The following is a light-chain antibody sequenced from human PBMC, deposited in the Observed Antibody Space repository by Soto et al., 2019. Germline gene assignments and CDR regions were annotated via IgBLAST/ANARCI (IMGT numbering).Light chain of an antibody. CDR1: QSVTSN. J-gene: IGKJ1*01. CDR2: GAS. Sequence: EIVMTQSRTTLSLSPGERATLSCRASQSVTSNLAWYQQKPGQAPRLLIYGASTRATGLPARFSGSGSGTEFTLTISRLQSEDSAVYYCQQYNNWPRTFGQGTKVEIK. CDR3: QQYNNWPRT. V-gene: IGKV3-15*01.